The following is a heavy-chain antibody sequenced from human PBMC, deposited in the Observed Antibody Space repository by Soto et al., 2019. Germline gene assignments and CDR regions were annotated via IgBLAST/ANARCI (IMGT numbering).Heavy chain of an antibody. Sequence: QVQLVQSGAEVKKPGASVKVSCKASGYTFTSYAMHWVRQAPGQRREWMGWINAGNGKTKYSQKFQGRVTITRDTSASTAYMELSMLISEVTAVYYCAKYYSDSSGDYPPAQLFDYWGQGTLVTVSS. J-gene: IGHJ4*02. CDR2: INAGNGKT. V-gene: IGHV1-3*01. CDR1: GYTFTSYA. D-gene: IGHD3-22*01. CDR3: AKYYSDSSGDYPPAQLFDY.